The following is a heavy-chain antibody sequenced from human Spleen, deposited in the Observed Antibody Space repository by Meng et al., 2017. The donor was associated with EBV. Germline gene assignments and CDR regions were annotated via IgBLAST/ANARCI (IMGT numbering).Heavy chain of an antibody. D-gene: IGHD5-12*01. CDR3: ARLLYSGYGYPDY. Sequence: LQLQESGPGLVNPSGTLSPTCTVAGGSISSSSYFWGWIRQPPGKGLEWIGTIYYSGSTYYNPSLESRVTISVDTSKNQFSLKLSSVTAADTAVYYCARLLYSGYGYPDYWGQGTLVTVSS. V-gene: IGHV4-39*01. CDR2: IYYSGST. J-gene: IGHJ4*02. CDR1: GGSISSSSYF.